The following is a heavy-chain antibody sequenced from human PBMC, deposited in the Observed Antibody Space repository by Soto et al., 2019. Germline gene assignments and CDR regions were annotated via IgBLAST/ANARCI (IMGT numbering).Heavy chain of an antibody. J-gene: IGHJ6*02. CDR2: IIPLFGNT. Sequence: QVQLVQSGVEVKKPGSSVKVSCKASGGTLNSYAIDWVRQAPGQGLEWMGGIIPLFGNTYYAQRLQGRVNVTADESTHTAYMELSTLTSEDTAVYYCARGTVTGSEYNFYYYGMDVWGQGTTVIVSS. CDR3: ARGTVTGSEYNFYYYGMDV. V-gene: IGHV1-69*12. D-gene: IGHD1-1*01. CDR1: GGTLNSYA.